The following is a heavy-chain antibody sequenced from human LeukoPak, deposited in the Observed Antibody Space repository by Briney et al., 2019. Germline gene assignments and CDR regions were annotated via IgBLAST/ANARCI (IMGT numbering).Heavy chain of an antibody. CDR2: ISSSGNSM. D-gene: IGHD5-18*01. CDR3: AKVYTALVTFNWFDP. Sequence: GGSLRLSCAASGFTFSTYEMNWVRQAPGKGLEWLSYISSSGNSMYYADSVKGRFTISRDNSKNTLYLQMSSLRAEDTAVYYCAKVYTALVTFNWFDPWGQGTLVTVSS. CDR1: GFTFSTYE. V-gene: IGHV3-48*03. J-gene: IGHJ5*02.